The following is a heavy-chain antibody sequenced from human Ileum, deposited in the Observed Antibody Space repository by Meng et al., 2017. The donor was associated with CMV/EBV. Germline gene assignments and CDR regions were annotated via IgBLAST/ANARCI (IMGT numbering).Heavy chain of an antibody. CDR3: AFRTTQVLFDV. D-gene: IGHD1-1*01. Sequence: GYPGESGGGLVKHGGSLRLSCAASGFTFSNFYMNWVRQAPGKGLEWVSSISGSGNNIYYADSVKGRFTISRDNAKNSLYLQMNSLRAEDTAVYYCAFRTTQVLFDVWGRGTLVTVSS. V-gene: IGHV3-21*01. CDR1: GFTFSNFY. CDR2: ISGSGNNI. J-gene: IGHJ2*01.